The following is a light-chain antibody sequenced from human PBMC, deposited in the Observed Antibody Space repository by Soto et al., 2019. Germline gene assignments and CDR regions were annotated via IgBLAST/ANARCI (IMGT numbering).Light chain of an antibody. V-gene: IGKV1-5*03. CDR3: QQYNSYRA. CDR2: KAS. J-gene: IGKJ1*01. CDR1: QSIDTW. Sequence: DIQMTQSPSTLSASVGDRVTITCRASQSIDTWLAWHQQKPGQVPKLLISKASSLESGVPSRFSGSGSGTEFTLTISSLQPDDFATYYCQQYNSYRAFGQGTKVDNK.